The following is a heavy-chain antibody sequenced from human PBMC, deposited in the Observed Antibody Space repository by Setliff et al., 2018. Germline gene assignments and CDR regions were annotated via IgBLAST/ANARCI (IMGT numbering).Heavy chain of an antibody. Sequence: GASVKVSCKASGYTFTSYGISWVRQAPGQGLEWMGWISAYNGNTNYAQKLQGRVTMTTDTSTSTAYMELRSLRSDDTAVYYCARRVYYYGSGSGSGMDVWGQGTTVTAP. CDR2: ISAYNGNT. D-gene: IGHD3-10*01. CDR1: GYTFTSYG. J-gene: IGHJ6*02. CDR3: ARRVYYYGSGSGSGMDV. V-gene: IGHV1-18*01.